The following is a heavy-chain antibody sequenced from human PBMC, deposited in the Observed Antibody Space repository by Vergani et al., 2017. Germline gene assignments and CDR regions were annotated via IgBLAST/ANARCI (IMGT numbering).Heavy chain of an antibody. J-gene: IGHJ4*02. Sequence: QVQVVQSGAEVKKSGASVKVSCKTSGCTFSNYYMHWVRQAPGQGLEWMGIINPSGGRTNYAQKFQGRVTMTRDTSTSTVYMERSSLRSEDTAIYYCARGDYGIFPGILYWGQGTLFTFSA. D-gene: IGHD3-9*01. CDR2: INPSGGRT. V-gene: IGHV1-46*03. CDR1: GCTFSNYY. CDR3: ARGDYGIFPGILY.